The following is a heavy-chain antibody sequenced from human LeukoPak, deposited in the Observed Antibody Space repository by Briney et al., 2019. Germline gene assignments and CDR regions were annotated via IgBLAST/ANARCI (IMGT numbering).Heavy chain of an antibody. J-gene: IGHJ4*02. V-gene: IGHV3-23*01. CDR3: ARGNGSTWMFDY. CDR2: ISATGDST. Sequence: GASLRLSCAASGLTFSSYAMTWVRQAPGKGLEWVSSISATGDSTYYADSVRGRFTISRDNSKNTVYLQMNSLRAEDTALYYCARGNGSTWMFDYWGQGTLVTVSS. CDR1: GLTFSSYA. D-gene: IGHD6-13*01.